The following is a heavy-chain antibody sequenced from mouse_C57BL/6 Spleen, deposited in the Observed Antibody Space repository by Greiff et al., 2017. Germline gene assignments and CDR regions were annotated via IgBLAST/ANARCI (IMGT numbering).Heavy chain of an antibody. J-gene: IGHJ2*01. CDR2: IYPGDGDT. V-gene: IGHV1-82*01. CDR3: ARFYDYYFDY. CDR1: GYAFSSSW. Sequence: QVQLQQSGPELVKPGASVKISCKASGYAFSSSWMNWVKQRPGKGLEWIGRIYPGDGDTNYNGKFKGKATLTADKSSSTAYMQLSSLTSEDSAVYFCARFYDYYFDYWGQGTTLTVSS. D-gene: IGHD2-4*01.